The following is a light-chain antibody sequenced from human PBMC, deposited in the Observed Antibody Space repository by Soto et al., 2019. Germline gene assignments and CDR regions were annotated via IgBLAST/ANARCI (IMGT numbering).Light chain of an antibody. CDR2: GSN. CDR3: AAWDGSLSAWM. Sequence: QSVLTQPPSASGTPGQRVTISWSGSSSNIGSNYVYWYQQLTGTAPKLLIDGSNQRPSGVPDRFSGSKSGTSASLAISGLRSEDEADYYCAAWDGSLSAWMFGGGTKLTVL. V-gene: IGLV1-47*02. J-gene: IGLJ3*02. CDR1: SSNIGSNY.